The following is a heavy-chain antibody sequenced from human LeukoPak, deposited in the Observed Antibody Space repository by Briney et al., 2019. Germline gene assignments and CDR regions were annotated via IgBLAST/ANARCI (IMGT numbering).Heavy chain of an antibody. D-gene: IGHD3-22*01. J-gene: IGHJ4*02. Sequence: GSLRLSCAASGFTVSSNYMSWVRQAPGKGLEWVSVIYSGGSTYYADSVKGRFTISRDNSKNTLYLQMNSLRAEDTAVYYCARDLDDSSGYYLHWGQGTLVTVSS. CDR3: ARDLDDSSGYYLH. CDR1: GFTVSSNY. V-gene: IGHV3-53*01. CDR2: IYSGGST.